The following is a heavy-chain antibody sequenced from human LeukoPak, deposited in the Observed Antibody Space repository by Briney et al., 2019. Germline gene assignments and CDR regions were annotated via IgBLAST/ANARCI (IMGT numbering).Heavy chain of an antibody. CDR1: GGSITSSSYY. CDR2: IYYSGST. Sequence: SETLSLTCTVSGGSITSSSYYWGWIRQPPGKGPEWIGSIYYSGSTNYNPSLKSQVTISLDTSKNQFSLKLTSVTAADTAVYYCASVRGYSSGWYASGFDPWGQGTLVTVSS. V-gene: IGHV4-39*07. J-gene: IGHJ5*02. CDR3: ASVRGYSSGWYASGFDP. D-gene: IGHD6-19*01.